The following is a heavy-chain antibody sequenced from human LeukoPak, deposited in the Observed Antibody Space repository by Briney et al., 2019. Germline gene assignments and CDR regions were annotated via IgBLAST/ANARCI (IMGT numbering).Heavy chain of an antibody. CDR3: ASRIWYSGSLGVY. Sequence: PSETLSLTCAVYGGSFSGYYWSWIRQPPGKGLEWVGEINHSGSTNYNPSLKSRVTISVDTSKNQFSLKLSSVAAADTAVYYCASRIWYSGSLGVYWGQGTLVTVSS. CDR2: INHSGST. CDR1: GGSFSGYY. V-gene: IGHV4-34*01. J-gene: IGHJ4*02. D-gene: IGHD1-26*01.